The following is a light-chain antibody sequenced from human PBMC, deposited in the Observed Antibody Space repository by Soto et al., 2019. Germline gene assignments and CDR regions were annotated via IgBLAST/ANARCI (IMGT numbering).Light chain of an antibody. J-gene: IGKJ4*01. V-gene: IGKV3-20*01. Sequence: EIVLARCPGTLSLCPGERATLSCRAGQSVSSSHLAWDQRKPGEAPRLLIDGASSRATGIPDRFSGSGSGTDFALTITRLAPEDFVVYYCQQYGSTPPLTFGQGTKGDIK. CDR3: QQYGSTPPLT. CDR1: QSVSSSH. CDR2: GAS.